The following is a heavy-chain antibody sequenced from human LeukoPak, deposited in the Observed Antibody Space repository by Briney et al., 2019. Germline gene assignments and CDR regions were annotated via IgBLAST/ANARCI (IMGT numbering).Heavy chain of an antibody. D-gene: IGHD2-21*01. J-gene: IGHJ4*02. CDR3: AKAPVTTCRGAYCYPFDY. Sequence: GSLRLSCAASGFTLSSYAMSWVRQAPGKGLEWVSAISDSGNTYHADSVKGRFTISRDSSKNTLFLQMNRLRPEDAAVYYCAKAPVTTCRGAYCYPFDYWGQGTLVTVSS. CDR2: ISDSGNT. CDR1: GFTLSSYA. V-gene: IGHV3-23*01.